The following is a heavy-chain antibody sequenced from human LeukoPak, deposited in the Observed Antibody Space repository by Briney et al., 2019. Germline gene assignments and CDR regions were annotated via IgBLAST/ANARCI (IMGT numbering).Heavy chain of an antibody. CDR1: GFTFSNYS. V-gene: IGHV3-48*01. CDR2: VSSSSGTI. CDR3: ARDQHDFWSDPTGGFGDY. Sequence: GGSLRLSCAASGFTFSNYSMNWVRQAPGKGLEWVSYVSSSSGTIYYADSVKGRFTISRDNAKNSLYLQMNSLRAKDTAVYYCARDQHDFWSDPTGGFGDYWGQGTLVTVSS. J-gene: IGHJ4*02. D-gene: IGHD3-3*01.